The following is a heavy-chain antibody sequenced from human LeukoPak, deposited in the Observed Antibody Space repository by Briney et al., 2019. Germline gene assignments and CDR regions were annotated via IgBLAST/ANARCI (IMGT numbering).Heavy chain of an antibody. D-gene: IGHD3-16*01. Sequence: SETLSLTCAVYGGSFSGYYWSWIRQPPGKGLEWIGEINHSGSTNYNPSLKSRVTISVDTSKNQFSLKLTSVTAADTAVYYCARGQARLSWFDPWGQGTLVTASS. J-gene: IGHJ5*02. V-gene: IGHV4-34*01. CDR2: INHSGST. CDR1: GGSFSGYY. CDR3: ARGQARLSWFDP.